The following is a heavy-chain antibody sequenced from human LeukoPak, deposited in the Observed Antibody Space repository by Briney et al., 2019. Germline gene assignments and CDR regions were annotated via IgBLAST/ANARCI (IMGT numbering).Heavy chain of an antibody. Sequence: SETLSLTCTVSGGSVSSGSYYWSWIRQPPGKGLEWIGYIYYSGSTNYNPSLKSRVTISVDTSKNQFSLKLSSVTAADTAVYYCARTLTFYDFWSGYYTRAWFDPWGQGTLVTVSS. D-gene: IGHD3-3*01. CDR1: GGSVSSGSYY. CDR3: ARTLTFYDFWSGYYTRAWFDP. V-gene: IGHV4-61*01. CDR2: IYYSGST. J-gene: IGHJ5*02.